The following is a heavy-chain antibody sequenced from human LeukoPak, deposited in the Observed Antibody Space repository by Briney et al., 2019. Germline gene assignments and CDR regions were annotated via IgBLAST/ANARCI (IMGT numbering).Heavy chain of an antibody. D-gene: IGHD3-22*01. CDR1: GYTFTSYD. CDR3: ATGGDYYDSSGYH. Sequence: ASVKVSCKASGYTFTSYDIDWVRQAPGQGLEWMGWMNPNSGNTGYAQKFQGRVTMTRNTSICTAYMELSSLRSEDTAVYDCATGGDYYDSSGYHWGQGTLVTVSS. CDR2: MNPNSGNT. J-gene: IGHJ5*02. V-gene: IGHV1-8*01.